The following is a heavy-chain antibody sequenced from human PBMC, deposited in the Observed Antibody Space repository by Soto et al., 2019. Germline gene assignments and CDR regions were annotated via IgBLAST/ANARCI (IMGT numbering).Heavy chain of an antibody. CDR1: GGSISSGAYY. V-gene: IGHV4-30-2*01. CDR3: AREELVYNWFDP. Sequence: SETLSLTCTVSGGSISSGAYYWSWIRQPPGKGLGWIGYISHSGSTYYNPSLKSRLTISVDRSENQFSLKLSSVTAADTAVYYCAREELVYNWFDPWGQGTLVTVSS. CDR2: ISHSGST. J-gene: IGHJ5*02. D-gene: IGHD6-6*01.